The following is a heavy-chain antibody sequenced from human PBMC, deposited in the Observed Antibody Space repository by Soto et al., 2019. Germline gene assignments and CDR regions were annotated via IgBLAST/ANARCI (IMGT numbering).Heavy chain of an antibody. CDR3: AREEYGSGSYYGYYGMDV. CDR1: GGTFSSYA. V-gene: IGHV1-69*13. CDR2: IIPIFGTA. D-gene: IGHD3-10*01. Sequence: ASVKVSCKASGGTFSSYAISWVRQAPGQGLEWMGGIIPIFGTANYAQKFQGRVTITADESTSTAYMELSSLRSEDTVVHYCAREEYGSGSYYGYYGMDVWGQGTTLTVSS. J-gene: IGHJ6*02.